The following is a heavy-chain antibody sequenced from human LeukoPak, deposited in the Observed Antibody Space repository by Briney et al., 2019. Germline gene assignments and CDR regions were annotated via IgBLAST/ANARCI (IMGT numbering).Heavy chain of an antibody. CDR3: ARLPKGSYPNWFDP. D-gene: IGHD1-26*01. CDR1: GLSVTNGYY. V-gene: IGHV4-38-2*02. J-gene: IGHJ5*02. Sequence: SETLSLTCTVSGLSVTNGYYWGWIRQPPGKGLEWIASIYHGGTSHYKLSLKSRATISVETSKNQFSLKLSSATAADTAVYYCARLPKGSYPNWFDPWGQGTLFTVSS. CDR2: IYHGGTS.